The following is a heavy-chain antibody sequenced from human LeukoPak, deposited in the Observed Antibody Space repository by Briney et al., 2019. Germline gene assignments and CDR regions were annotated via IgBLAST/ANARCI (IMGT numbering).Heavy chain of an antibody. V-gene: IGHV3-74*01. Sequence: GGSLRLSCVASGFTFSSYWMHWVRQDPRKGLVWVSRINGKGRNINYADSVRGRFTISRDNAKNTLYLQMSTLRVEDTAVYYCTRGLMDYDVSTGLHHYYMDVWGQGTTVTVSS. D-gene: IGHD3-9*01. CDR2: INGKGRNI. J-gene: IGHJ6*02. CDR1: GFTFSSYW. CDR3: TRGLMDYDVSTGLHHYYMDV.